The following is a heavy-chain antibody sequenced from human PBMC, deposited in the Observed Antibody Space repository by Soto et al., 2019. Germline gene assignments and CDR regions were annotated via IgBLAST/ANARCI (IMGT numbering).Heavy chain of an antibody. V-gene: IGHV3-21*01. Sequence: EVQLVESGGGLVKPGGSLRLSCAASGFTFTRYSMNWVRQAPGKGLEWVSSISSTTNYIYYADSMKGRFTVSSDNAKKSVYLAMNSLSAEDTAVYYCARESEDLTSNFDYWGQGTLVTVS. D-gene: IGHD7-27*01. CDR2: ISSTTNYI. CDR3: ARESEDLTSNFDY. CDR1: GFTFTRYS. J-gene: IGHJ4*02.